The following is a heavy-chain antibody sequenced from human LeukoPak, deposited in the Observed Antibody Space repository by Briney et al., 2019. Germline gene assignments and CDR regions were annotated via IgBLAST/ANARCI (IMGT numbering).Heavy chain of an antibody. J-gene: IGHJ4*02. CDR3: ARCSGVFGSSGY. CDR1: GFTFSSYS. Sequence: GESLKISCAASGFTFSSYSMNWVRQAPGKGLEWVSTISSGTGSYIYYADSVRGRFTISRDNAKNSLYLQMNSLRAEDTAVYYCARCSGVFGSSGYWGQGTLVTVSS. D-gene: IGHD6-6*01. V-gene: IGHV3-21*01. CDR2: ISSGTGSYI.